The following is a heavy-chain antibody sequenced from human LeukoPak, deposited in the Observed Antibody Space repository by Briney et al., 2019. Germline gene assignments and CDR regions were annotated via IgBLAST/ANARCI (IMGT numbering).Heavy chain of an antibody. CDR3: ARDPRLGIAVAGTDLDY. D-gene: IGHD6-19*01. CDR1: GFTFSSYS. V-gene: IGHV3-21*01. Sequence: GGSLRLSCAASGFTFSSYSMNWVRQAPGKGLEWVSSISSSSSYIYYADSVKGRFTISRDNAKNSLYLQMNSLRAEDTAVYYCARDPRLGIAVAGTDLDYWGQGTLVTVSS. J-gene: IGHJ4*02. CDR2: ISSSSSYI.